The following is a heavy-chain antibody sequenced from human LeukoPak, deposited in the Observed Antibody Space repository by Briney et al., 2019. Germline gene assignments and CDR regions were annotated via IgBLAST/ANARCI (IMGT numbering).Heavy chain of an antibody. Sequence: ASVKVSCKASGGTFSSYAISWVRQAPGQGLEWMGGIIPIFGTANYAQKFQGRVTITADESTSTAYMELSSLRSEDTAVYYCARGYGSGSYFLNWFDPWGQGTLVTVSP. J-gene: IGHJ5*02. D-gene: IGHD3-10*01. CDR1: GGTFSSYA. CDR3: ARGYGSGSYFLNWFDP. V-gene: IGHV1-69*13. CDR2: IIPIFGTA.